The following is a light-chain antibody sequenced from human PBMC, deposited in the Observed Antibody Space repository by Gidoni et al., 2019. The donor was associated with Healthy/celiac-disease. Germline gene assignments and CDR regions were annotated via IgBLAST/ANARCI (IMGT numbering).Light chain of an antibody. J-gene: IGLJ2*01. CDR2: QDS. CDR3: QAWDSSSVV. CDR1: KLGDKY. Sequence: SYELTQPPSVSVSPGQTASITCSGDKLGDKYACCYQQKPGQPPVLVSYQDSKRPSGIPERFSGSNSGNTATLTISGTQAMDEADYYCQAWDSSSVVFGGGTKLTVL. V-gene: IGLV3-1*01.